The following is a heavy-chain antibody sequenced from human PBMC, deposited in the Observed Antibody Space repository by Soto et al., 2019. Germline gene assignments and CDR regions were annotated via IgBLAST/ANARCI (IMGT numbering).Heavy chain of an antibody. V-gene: IGHV3-64D*06. CDR1: EFTFNKYA. CDR3: LKDSGDDDGSGSFVYGMDV. J-gene: IGHJ6*02. Sequence: LSLSCSASEFTFNKYAMHWVLQAPGKGLEYVSAISTNGDRTYYADSVKGRFTISRDNSRNTLYFQMSFLRVEDTAIYYCLKDSGDDDGSGSFVYGMDVWGHGTTVTLCS. D-gene: IGHD3-10*01. CDR2: ISTNGDRT.